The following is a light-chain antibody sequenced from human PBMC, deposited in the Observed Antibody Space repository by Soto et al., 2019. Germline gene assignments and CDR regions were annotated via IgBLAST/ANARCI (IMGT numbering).Light chain of an antibody. Sequence: EIVLTQSPATLSLSPGERATLSCRASQSIGTYLAWYQQKPGQAPRLLIYDASNRATGIPARFSGGGSGTDFTLTISRLAPEDFAVYYCQQRNPLTFGGGTKVEIK. J-gene: IGKJ4*01. V-gene: IGKV3-11*01. CDR2: DAS. CDR3: QQRNPLT. CDR1: QSIGTY.